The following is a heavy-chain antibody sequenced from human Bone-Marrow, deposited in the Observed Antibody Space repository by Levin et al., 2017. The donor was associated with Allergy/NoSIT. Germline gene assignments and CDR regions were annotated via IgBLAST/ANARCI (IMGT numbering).Heavy chain of an antibody. CDR2: ISESGSSI. Sequence: GGSLRLSCAASGFTFSGYEMNWVRQAPGKGLEWVSYISESGSSIYYADSVKGRFTISRDNAKNSLYLQMNSLRAEDTAVYYCARDAPVSYDSSGYYDYWGQGTPVTVSS. CDR1: GFTFSGYE. V-gene: IGHV3-48*03. J-gene: IGHJ4*02. D-gene: IGHD3-22*01. CDR3: ARDAPVSYDSSGYYDY.